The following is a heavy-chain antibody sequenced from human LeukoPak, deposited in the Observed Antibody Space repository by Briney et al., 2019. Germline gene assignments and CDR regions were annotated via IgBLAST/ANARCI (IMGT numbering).Heavy chain of an antibody. CDR2: IYHSGST. D-gene: IGHD3-22*01. Sequence: SETLSLTCAVYGVPFRGYYRSWIRQPPGKGLEWIGEIYHSGSTKYNPSLKRRVTISVDTSKNQFSLKLSSVTAADTAVYYCARGGTMIEGYYYMDVWGKGTTVTVSS. CDR1: GVPFRGYY. CDR3: ARGGTMIEGYYYMDV. J-gene: IGHJ6*03. V-gene: IGHV4-34*01.